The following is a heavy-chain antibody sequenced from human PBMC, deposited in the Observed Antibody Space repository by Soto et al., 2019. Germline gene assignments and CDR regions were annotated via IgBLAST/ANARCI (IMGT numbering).Heavy chain of an antibody. Sequence: GGSLRLSCAASGFTFSSYAMSWVRQAPGKGLEWVSAISGSGGSTYYADSVKGRFTISRDNSKNTLYLQMNSLRAEDTAVYYCAKDQDGYYDSSGYRNAFDIWGQGTMVTVSS. CDR3: AKDQDGYYDSSGYRNAFDI. D-gene: IGHD3-22*01. V-gene: IGHV3-23*01. J-gene: IGHJ3*02. CDR2: ISGSGGST. CDR1: GFTFSSYA.